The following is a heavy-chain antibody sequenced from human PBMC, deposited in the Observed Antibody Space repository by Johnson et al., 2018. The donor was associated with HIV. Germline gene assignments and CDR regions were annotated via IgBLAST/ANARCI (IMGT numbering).Heavy chain of an antibody. D-gene: IGHD3-22*01. CDR2: ISYDGSNK. V-gene: IGHV3-30*04. J-gene: IGHJ3*02. Sequence: QVQLVESGGGVVQPGRSLRLSCAASGFTFSSYAMHWVRQAPGKGLEWVAVISYDGSNKYYADSVQGRFTISRDNSKNTVYLQMNSLRAEDTAGYYCARATYYDSRDDAFDIWGQGTMVTVSS. CDR1: GFTFSSYA. CDR3: ARATYYDSRDDAFDI.